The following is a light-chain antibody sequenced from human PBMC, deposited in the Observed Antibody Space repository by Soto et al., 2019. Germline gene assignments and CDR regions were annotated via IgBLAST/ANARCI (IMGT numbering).Light chain of an antibody. CDR2: AAT. J-gene: IGKJ1*01. CDR1: QSISSY. CDR3: QQSYSNPRT. Sequence: DIQMTQSPSSLSASVGDRVTITCQSSQSISSYLNWYQHKPGKAPNLLIYAATTLQSGVPSRFSGSGSGADFTLTISSLQPEDFATYYCQQSYSNPRTFGQGTLVDIK. V-gene: IGKV1-39*01.